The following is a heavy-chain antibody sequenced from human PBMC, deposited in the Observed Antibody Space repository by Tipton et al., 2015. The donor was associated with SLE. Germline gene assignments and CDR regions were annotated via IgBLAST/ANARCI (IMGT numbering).Heavy chain of an antibody. Sequence: LRLSCTVSGDSFSSGSSSWNWVRQPAGKGLEWIGLIYNSGSTNYNPSLQSRVTLSVDMSKNQFSLRLSSVTAADTGVYYCARGPDYSNYYFYRMDVWGQGTTVTVSS. CDR3: ARGPDYSNYYFYRMDV. D-gene: IGHD4-11*01. V-gene: IGHV4-61*02. J-gene: IGHJ6*02. CDR1: GDSFSSGSSS. CDR2: IYNSGST.